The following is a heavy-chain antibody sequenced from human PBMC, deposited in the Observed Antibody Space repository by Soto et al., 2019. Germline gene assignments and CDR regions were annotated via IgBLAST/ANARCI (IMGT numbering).Heavy chain of an antibody. CDR3: TRRAGGERKYYYSMDV. V-gene: IGHV3-64*01. CDR1: GFSLTNTA. D-gene: IGHD3-10*01. CDR2: IIYDGVNT. J-gene: IGHJ6*03. Sequence: PGGSLRLSCAASGFSLTNTAMHWVRQAPGKEMEHVSAIIYDGVNTYYAMSVRGRFTISRDESKITLFLQMGGLRADDMAVYYCTRRAGGERKYYYSMDVWGKGTTVTVSS.